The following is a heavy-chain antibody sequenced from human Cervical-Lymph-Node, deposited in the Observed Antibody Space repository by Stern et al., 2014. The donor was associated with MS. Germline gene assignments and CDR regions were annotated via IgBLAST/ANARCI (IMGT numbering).Heavy chain of an antibody. Sequence: LVQSGTQVQKPGASVKVSCKVSGYTLTQLSMHWVRQAPGKGLEWMGGFDPEGGEAIIATKCQGRPTMTEDTSTGTAYMDLSSLTSTDTAVYYGAPETSLPSAGFLKYYFDYWGQGTLVTVSP. CDR2: FDPEGGEA. V-gene: IGHV1-24*01. CDR1: GYTLTQLS. D-gene: IGHD6-13*01. CDR3: APETSLPSAGFLKYYFDY. J-gene: IGHJ4*02.